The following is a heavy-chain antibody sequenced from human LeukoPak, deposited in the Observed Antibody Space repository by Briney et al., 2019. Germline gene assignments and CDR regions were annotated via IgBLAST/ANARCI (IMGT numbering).Heavy chain of an antibody. Sequence: SETLSLTCTVSGGSISNNRCYWHWIRQPPGKGLEWIGSIYYSGSTYYNPSLRSRVTIAVDKSNNQVSLKLNSVTAADTAMYYCARDKCGRTAHCGVFEIWGEGAMVTVSS. CDR1: GGSISNNRCY. CDR3: ARDKCGRTAHCGVFEI. V-gene: IGHV4-39*07. CDR2: IYYSGST. J-gene: IGHJ3*02. D-gene: IGHD4-17*01.